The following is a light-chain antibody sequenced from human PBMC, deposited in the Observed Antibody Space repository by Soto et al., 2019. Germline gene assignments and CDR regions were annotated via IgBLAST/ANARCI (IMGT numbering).Light chain of an antibody. Sequence: EIVMTQSPATLSVSPGERATLSYRASQSVSSNLAWYQQKPGQAPRLLIYGASTRATGIPARFSGSGSGTDFTLTISSLQSEDVAVYYCQQYNNWPGITFGGGTKVEIK. CDR1: QSVSSN. V-gene: IGKV3-15*01. CDR2: GAS. J-gene: IGKJ4*01. CDR3: QQYNNWPGIT.